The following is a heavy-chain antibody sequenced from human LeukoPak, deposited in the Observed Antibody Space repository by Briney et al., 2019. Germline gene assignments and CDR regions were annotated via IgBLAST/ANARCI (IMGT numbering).Heavy chain of an antibody. J-gene: IGHJ3*02. CDR2: ISYDGSNK. Sequence: GGSLRLSCAASGFTFSSYGMHWVRQAPGKGLEWVAVISYDGSNKYYADSVKGRFTISRDNSKNTLCPQMNSLRVEDTAVYYCANWPHDAFDIWGQGTMVTVSS. V-gene: IGHV3-30*18. CDR3: ANWPHDAFDI. CDR1: GFTFSSYG.